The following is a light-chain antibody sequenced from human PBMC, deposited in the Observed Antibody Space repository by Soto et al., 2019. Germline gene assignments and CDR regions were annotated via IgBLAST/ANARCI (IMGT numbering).Light chain of an antibody. CDR1: QSVSRY. V-gene: IGKV3-11*01. CDR3: RQRSSWPPT. J-gene: IGKJ2*01. Sequence: EIVFTQSPATLSLSPGERATLSCRASQSVSRYLAWYQQKPGQAPRLLIYDASNMATGIPARFSGSGSGTGFILSISSLEAEDFAVYYCRQRSSWPPTFGQGTKLEIK. CDR2: DAS.